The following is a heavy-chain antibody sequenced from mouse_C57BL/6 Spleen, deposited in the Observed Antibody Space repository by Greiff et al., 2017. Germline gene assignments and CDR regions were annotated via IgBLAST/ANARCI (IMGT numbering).Heavy chain of an antibody. D-gene: IGHD2-5*01. CDR2: ISDGGSYT. CDR3: ARDRVYYSNYGAMDY. V-gene: IGHV5-4*01. J-gene: IGHJ4*01. Sequence: DVMLVESGGGLVKPGGSLKLSCAASGFTFSSYAMSWVRQTPEKRLEWVATISDGGSYTYYPDNVKGRFTISRDNAKNNLYLQMSHLTSEDTAMYYCARDRVYYSNYGAMDYWGQGTSVTVSS. CDR1: GFTFSSYA.